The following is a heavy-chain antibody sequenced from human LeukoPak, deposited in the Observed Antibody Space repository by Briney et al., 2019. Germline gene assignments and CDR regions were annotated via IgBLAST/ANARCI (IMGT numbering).Heavy chain of an antibody. Sequence: GGSLRLSCAASGFSFSNNPMHWVRQAPGRGLEWVAVSSSGGNNEYYANSVKGRFIISRDNSKNTLYLQMDSLRPEDTAVYYCARGSATTLYYYYYMDVWGKGTTVTVSS. CDR2: SSSGGNNE. J-gene: IGHJ6*03. V-gene: IGHV3-30*01. D-gene: IGHD1-26*01. CDR1: GFSFSNNP. CDR3: ARGSATTLYYYYYMDV.